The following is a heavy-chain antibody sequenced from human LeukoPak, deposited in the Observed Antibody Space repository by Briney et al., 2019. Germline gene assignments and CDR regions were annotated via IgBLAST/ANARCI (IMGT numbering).Heavy chain of an antibody. J-gene: IGHJ4*02. CDR2: VYTGGST. CDR1: GFTVSSNY. CDR3: ARGFLPYCGGDCFSYYLDY. D-gene: IGHD2-21*02. Sequence: PGGSLRLSCAASGFTVSSNYMTWVHQAPGKGLEWVSVVYTGGSTYYADSVKGRFTISRDNSKNTLYLQMNSLRAEDTAMYYCARGFLPYCGGDCFSYYLDYWGQGTLVTVSS. V-gene: IGHV3-53*01.